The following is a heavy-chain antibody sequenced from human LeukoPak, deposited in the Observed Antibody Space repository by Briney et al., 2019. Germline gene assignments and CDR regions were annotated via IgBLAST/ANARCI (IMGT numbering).Heavy chain of an antibody. V-gene: IGHV3-7*04. CDR3: TRVGYIDEGIDY. CDR1: GFPFSSYW. Sequence: GGSPRLSCVASGFPFSSYWMTWVRQTPGKGLEWVANIKQDGSKKSYVDSVKGRFTISRDNAKNSLYLQMNSLRAEDTAIYYCTRVGYIDEGIDYWGQGTLVTVSS. J-gene: IGHJ4*02. CDR2: IKQDGSKK. D-gene: IGHD5-24*01.